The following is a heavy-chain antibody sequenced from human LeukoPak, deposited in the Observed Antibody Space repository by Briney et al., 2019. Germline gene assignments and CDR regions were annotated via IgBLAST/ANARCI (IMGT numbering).Heavy chain of an antibody. CDR1: GFTFSSYA. D-gene: IGHD3-3*01. Sequence: GGSQRLSCAASGFTFSSYAMHWVRQAPGKGLEWVAVISYDGSNKYYADSVKGRFTISRDNSKNTLYLQMNSLRAEDTAVYYCARGGSGSRPNFDYWGQGTLVTVSS. V-gene: IGHV3-30*04. CDR2: ISYDGSNK. J-gene: IGHJ4*02. CDR3: ARGGSGSRPNFDY.